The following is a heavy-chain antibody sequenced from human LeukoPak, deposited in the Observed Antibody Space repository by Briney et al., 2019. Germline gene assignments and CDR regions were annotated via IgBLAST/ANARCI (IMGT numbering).Heavy chain of an antibody. Sequence: ASVKVSCKASGYTFSGYYLHWVRQAPGQGLQWVGWINPNSGDTHYAQMFQGRVTMTRDTSINTAYMELRRVRSDDTAVYYCAKSAQYSSAWFTGSFDYWGQGALVTVSS. CDR2: INPNSGDT. J-gene: IGHJ4*02. CDR3: AKSAQYSSAWFTGSFDY. CDR1: GYTFSGYY. D-gene: IGHD6-13*01. V-gene: IGHV1-2*02.